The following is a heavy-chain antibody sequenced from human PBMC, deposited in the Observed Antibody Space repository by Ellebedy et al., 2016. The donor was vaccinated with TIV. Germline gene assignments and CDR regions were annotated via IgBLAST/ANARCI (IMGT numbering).Heavy chain of an antibody. J-gene: IGHJ6*02. CDR2: IYPGDSDT. CDR3: ARHGYRSGWYYYYYGMDV. Sequence: GGSLRLSCKGSGSSFTSYWIRRVRQIPGQGLKWVGIIYPGDSDTIYSPSFQGQVTISADKSISTAYLQWSSLKASDTAMYYCARHGYRSGWYYYYYGMDVWGQGTTVTVSS. D-gene: IGHD6-19*01. V-gene: IGHV5-51*01. CDR1: GSSFTSYW.